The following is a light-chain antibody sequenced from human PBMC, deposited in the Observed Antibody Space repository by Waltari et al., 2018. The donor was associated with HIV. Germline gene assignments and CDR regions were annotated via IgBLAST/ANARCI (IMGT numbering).Light chain of an antibody. J-gene: IGLJ2*01. Sequence: QSALPQPPSASGSPGQSVTTPCTGTSSDVGGYNYVSWYQQHPGKAPKLMIYEVNKRPSGVPDRFSGSKSGNTASLTVSGLQAEDEADYYCSSYAGSNNRVFGGGTKLTVL. CDR1: SSDVGGYNY. CDR3: SSYAGSNNRV. V-gene: IGLV2-8*01. CDR2: EVN.